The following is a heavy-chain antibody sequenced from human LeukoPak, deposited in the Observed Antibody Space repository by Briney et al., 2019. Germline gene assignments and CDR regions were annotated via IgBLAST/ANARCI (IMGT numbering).Heavy chain of an antibody. Sequence: GGSLRLSCAASGFTFSSHSMNWVRQAPEKGLEWVSSISSSSSYIYYADSVKGRFTISRDNAKNSLYLQMDSLRAEDTAVYDCARANSGWYDYWGQGTLVTVSS. J-gene: IGHJ4*02. CDR2: ISSSSSYI. CDR1: GFTFSSHS. D-gene: IGHD6-19*01. V-gene: IGHV3-21*01. CDR3: ARANSGWYDY.